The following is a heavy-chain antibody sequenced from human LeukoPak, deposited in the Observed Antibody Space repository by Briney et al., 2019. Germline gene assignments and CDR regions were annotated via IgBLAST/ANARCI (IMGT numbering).Heavy chain of an antibody. D-gene: IGHD3-22*01. Sequence: GGSLRLSCAASGFTFSSYTMSWVRQAPGKGLEWVSTITTSDGNTYYADSVKGRFTISRDNSKNTLYLQMNSLRAEDTAVYYCAGSQYYYDSSGYSLDYWGQGTLVTVSS. CDR2: ITTSDGNT. CDR3: AGSQYYYDSSGYSLDY. CDR1: GFTFSSYT. V-gene: IGHV3-23*01. J-gene: IGHJ4*02.